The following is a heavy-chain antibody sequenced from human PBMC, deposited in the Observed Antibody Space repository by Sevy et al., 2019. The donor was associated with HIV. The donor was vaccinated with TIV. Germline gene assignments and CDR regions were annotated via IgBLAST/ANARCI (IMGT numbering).Heavy chain of an antibody. V-gene: IGHV1-18*01. CDR1: GYTFTSYG. CDR3: ARGYSSSWYGYYYYGMDV. CDR2: ISAYNGNT. Sequence: ASVKVSCKASGYTFTSYGISWVRQAPGQGLEWMGWISAYNGNTNYAQKLQGGVTMTTDTSTSTAYMELRSLRSDDTAVYYCARGYSSSWYGYYYYGMDVWGQGTTVTVSS. J-gene: IGHJ6*02. D-gene: IGHD6-13*01.